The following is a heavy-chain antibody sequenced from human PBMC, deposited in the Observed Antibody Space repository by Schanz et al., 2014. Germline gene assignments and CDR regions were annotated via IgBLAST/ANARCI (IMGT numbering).Heavy chain of an antibody. CDR2: IWYDGSNK. CDR3: AKDISDTSGKDDY. V-gene: IGHV3-33*03. CDR1: GFTFSSYA. D-gene: IGHD3-22*01. Sequence: MQLLESGGGLVQPGGSLRLSCAASGFTFSSYAMSWVRQAPGKGLEWVAVIWYDGSNKYYADSVKGRFTISRDNAKNSLFLQMNSLRVEDSAIYYCAKDISDTSGKDDYWGQGTLVTVSS. J-gene: IGHJ4*02.